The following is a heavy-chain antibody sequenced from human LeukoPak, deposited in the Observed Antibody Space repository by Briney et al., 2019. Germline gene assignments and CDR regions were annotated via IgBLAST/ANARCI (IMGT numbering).Heavy chain of an antibody. Sequence: GGSLRLSCATSGFTFGNAWMSWVRQAPGKGLEWVGRIKSKTDGGTTDYPVPVKGRFTISRDDSKNTLFLQMNSLKTEDTAVYFCTTDSYFYNSQFDFWGQGTPVTVSS. J-gene: IGHJ4*02. CDR3: TTDSYFYNSQFDF. CDR2: IKSKTDGGTT. V-gene: IGHV3-15*01. D-gene: IGHD3-22*01. CDR1: GFTFGNAW.